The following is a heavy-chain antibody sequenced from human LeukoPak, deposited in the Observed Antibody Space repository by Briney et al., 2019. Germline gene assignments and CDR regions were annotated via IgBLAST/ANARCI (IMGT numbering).Heavy chain of an antibody. CDR3: ARATSGWPSDF. CDR1: GFTFSRYE. J-gene: IGHJ4*02. D-gene: IGHD6-19*01. CDR2: ISGSTTTT. V-gene: IGHV3-48*03. Sequence: PGGSLRLSCVASGFTFSRYEMFWVRQAPGEGLEWVSYISGSTTTTYYADSVKGRFTISRDNAKNSLFLQLNSLRAEDTGIYYCARATSGWPSDFWGQGTLVTVSS.